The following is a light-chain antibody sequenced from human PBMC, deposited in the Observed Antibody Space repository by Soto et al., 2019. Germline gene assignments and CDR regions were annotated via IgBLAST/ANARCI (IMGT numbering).Light chain of an antibody. J-gene: IGLJ2*01. V-gene: IGLV1-40*01. Sequence: QYVLTPPHSVSGAPGQRVTISCTGSSSNIGAGYDVHWYQQLPGTAPKLLIYGNSNRPSGVPDRFSGSKSGTSASLAITGLQAEDEADYYCQSYDSSLSVVVFGGGTKLTVL. CDR1: SSNIGAGYD. CDR2: GNS. CDR3: QSYDSSLSVVV.